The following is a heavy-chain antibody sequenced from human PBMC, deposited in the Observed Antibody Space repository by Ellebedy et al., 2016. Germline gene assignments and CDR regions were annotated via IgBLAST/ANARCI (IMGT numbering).Heavy chain of an antibody. CDR3: AKMVSRYYESSGYYPDY. J-gene: IGHJ4*02. Sequence: GESLKISCVGSGFTFDNYAMSWVRQAPGKGLEWVSIITGGATATFNADSVKGRFIISRDNSKNTVYLQMNSLRVEDTAVYYCAKMVSRYYESSGYYPDYWGQGSLVTVSS. D-gene: IGHD3-22*01. CDR2: ITGGATAT. V-gene: IGHV3-23*01. CDR1: GFTFDNYA.